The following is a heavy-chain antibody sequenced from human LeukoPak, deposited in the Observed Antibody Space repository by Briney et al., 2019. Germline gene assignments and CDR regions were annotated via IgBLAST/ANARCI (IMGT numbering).Heavy chain of an antibody. D-gene: IGHD5-18*01. CDR1: GFTFSNYG. V-gene: IGHV3-33*01. CDR2: LWYDRSNK. CDR3: ARDYSYGHDGGMDV. Sequence: GGSLRLSCAASGFTFSNYGMHWVRQAPGKGLEWVAVLWYDRSNKYYADSVKGRFTISRDNSKNTLYLQMNSLRADDTAVYYCARDYSYGHDGGMDVWGQGTTVTVSS. J-gene: IGHJ6*02.